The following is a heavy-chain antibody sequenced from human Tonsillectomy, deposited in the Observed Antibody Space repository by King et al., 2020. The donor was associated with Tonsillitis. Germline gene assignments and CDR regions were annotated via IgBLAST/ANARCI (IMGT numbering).Heavy chain of an antibody. CDR2: IKSKTDGGTT. J-gene: IGHJ4*02. CDR1: GFTFTNAW. V-gene: IGHV3-15*07. CDR3: TTDYSSGWYGDFDY. D-gene: IGHD6-19*01. Sequence: VQLVESGGGLVQPGGSLRLSCAASGFTFTNAWMNWVRQAPGKGLEWVGRIKSKTDGGTTTYVVPVKGRFTIPRDDSKNTLYLQMKGLKTEDTAVCYCTTDYSSGWYGDFDYWGQGTLVTVSS.